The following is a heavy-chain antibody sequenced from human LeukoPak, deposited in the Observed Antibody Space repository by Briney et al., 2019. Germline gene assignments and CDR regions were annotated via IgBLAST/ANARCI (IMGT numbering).Heavy chain of an antibody. Sequence: GGSLRLSCAASGFTVSSNYMSWVRQAPGKGLEWVSVIYSGGSTYYADSVKGRFTISRDNSKNTLYLQMNSLRAEDTAVYYCARDYYDSSGPPRFDYWGRGTLVTVSS. J-gene: IGHJ4*02. V-gene: IGHV3-53*01. D-gene: IGHD3-22*01. CDR2: IYSGGST. CDR1: GFTVSSNY. CDR3: ARDYYDSSGPPRFDY.